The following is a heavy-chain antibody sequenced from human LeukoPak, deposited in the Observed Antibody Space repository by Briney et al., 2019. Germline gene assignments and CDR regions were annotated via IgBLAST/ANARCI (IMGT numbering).Heavy chain of an antibody. CDR2: IRSSSSYI. CDR3: ARAEEKYSSSHQNFDY. V-gene: IGHV3-21*01. D-gene: IGHD6-13*01. Sequence: GGSLRLSCAASGFTFSSYSMTWVRQAPGKGLEWVSSIRSSSSYIYYADSVKGRFTISRDNAKNSLYLQMNSLRAEDTAVYYCARAEEKYSSSHQNFDYWGQGTLVTVSS. J-gene: IGHJ4*02. CDR1: GFTFSSYS.